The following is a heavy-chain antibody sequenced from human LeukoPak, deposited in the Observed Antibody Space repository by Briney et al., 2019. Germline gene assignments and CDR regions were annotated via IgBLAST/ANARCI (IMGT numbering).Heavy chain of an antibody. J-gene: IGHJ5*02. CDR2: TYYRSKWYN. V-gene: IGHV6-1*01. CDR1: GDSVSSNRAA. CDR3: TRAYYYDSSGSLNWFDP. Sequence: SQTLSLTCAISGDSVSSNRAAWTWIRQSPSRGLEWLGRTYYRSKWYNDYAVSVKSRIIINPDTSKNQFSLQLNSVTPEDTAVYYCTRAYYYDSSGSLNWFDPWAREPWSPSPQ. D-gene: IGHD3-22*01.